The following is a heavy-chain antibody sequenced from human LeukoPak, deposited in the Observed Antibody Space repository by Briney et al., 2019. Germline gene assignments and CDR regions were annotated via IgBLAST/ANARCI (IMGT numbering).Heavy chain of an antibody. CDR2: IYYSGST. CDR1: GGSISSSSYY. CDR3: ARGQVEVGYFDY. J-gene: IGHJ4*02. Sequence: PSETLSLTCTVSGGSISSSSYYWGWIRQPPGKGLEWIGSIYYSGSTYYNPSLKSRVTISVDTSKNQFSLKLSSVTAADTAVYYYARGQVEVGYFDYWGQGTLVTVSS. V-gene: IGHV4-39*07. D-gene: IGHD2-15*01.